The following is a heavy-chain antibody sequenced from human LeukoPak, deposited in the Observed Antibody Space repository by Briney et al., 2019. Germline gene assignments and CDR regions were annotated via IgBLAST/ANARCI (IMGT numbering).Heavy chain of an antibody. CDR1: GFTFSSYW. CDR2: INSDGSST. J-gene: IGHJ4*02. Sequence: GGSLRLSCAASGFTFSSYWMHWVRQAPGKGLVWVSGINSDGSSTSYADSVKGRFTISRDNAKNTLYLQMNSLRAEDTAVYYCGRDLRYYESSGYLDYWGQGTLVTVSS. CDR3: GRDLRYYESSGYLDY. D-gene: IGHD3-22*01. V-gene: IGHV3-74*01.